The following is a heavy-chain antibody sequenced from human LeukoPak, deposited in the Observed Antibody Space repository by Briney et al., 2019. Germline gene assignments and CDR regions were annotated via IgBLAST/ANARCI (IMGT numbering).Heavy chain of an antibody. CDR3: VPEGFDI. CDR2: ISGSGSSA. V-gene: IGHV3-23*01. J-gene: IGHJ3*02. Sequence: GGSLRLSCEISGFTFSRFAMNWVRQVPGQGLEWISIISGSGSSAYYADSVKGRFIVSRDNFKNTVNLEMSSLRVEDTAVYYCVPEGFDIWGQGKMVTVSS. CDR1: GFTFSRFA.